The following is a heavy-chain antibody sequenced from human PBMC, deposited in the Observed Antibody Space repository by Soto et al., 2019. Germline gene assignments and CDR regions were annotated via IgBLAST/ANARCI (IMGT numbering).Heavy chain of an antibody. CDR1: GYSFTTYG. Sequence: QVQLVQSGVEVKKPGASVEVSCKASGYSFTTYGISWVRQAPGRWLEWMGWISTWNGDRIYAQKIQGSVTMTTDTCTTTAKLELRSLTSDDAAVYYRTSDSCVGAYGSVTNGMDVWGQGATVTVSS. V-gene: IGHV1-18*01. J-gene: IGHJ6*02. CDR2: ISTWNGDR. CDR3: TSDSCVGAYGSVTNGMDV. D-gene: IGHD3-10*01.